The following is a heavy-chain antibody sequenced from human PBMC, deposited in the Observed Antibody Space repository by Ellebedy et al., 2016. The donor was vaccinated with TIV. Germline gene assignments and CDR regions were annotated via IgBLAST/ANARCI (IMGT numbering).Heavy chain of an antibody. Sequence: SETLSLXXAVYGGSFSGYYWSWFRQPPGKGLEWIGSIYYSGSTYYNPSLKSRVTISVDTSKNQFSLKLSSVTAADTAVYYCARISSGWSLGGYWGQGTLVTVSS. J-gene: IGHJ4*02. CDR1: GGSFSGYY. D-gene: IGHD6-19*01. CDR2: IYYSGST. V-gene: IGHV4-34*01. CDR3: ARISSGWSLGGY.